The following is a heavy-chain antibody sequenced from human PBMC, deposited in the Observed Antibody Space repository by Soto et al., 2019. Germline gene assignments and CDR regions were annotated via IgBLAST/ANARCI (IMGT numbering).Heavy chain of an antibody. CDR2: IKSETDGGAT. D-gene: IGHD6-25*01. CDR1: GFSFNNAW. CDR3: TALGMGASAAY. Sequence: EVQLVESGGGLIKPGGSLRLSCATSGFSFNNAWMNWVRQAPGKGLEWVGLIKSETDGGATDDAAPVKGRFSIATDDSKNTLYLQMNSLSSEYTAVYYCTALGMGASAAYWGQGSLVTVSS. V-gene: IGHV3-15*01. J-gene: IGHJ4*02.